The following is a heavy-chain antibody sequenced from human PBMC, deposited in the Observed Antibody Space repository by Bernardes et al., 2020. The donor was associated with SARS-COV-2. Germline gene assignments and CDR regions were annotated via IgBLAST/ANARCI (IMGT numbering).Heavy chain of an antibody. Sequence: GGSLRLSCAASGFSVSAYWMHWVRQAPGEGLVWVSRINEDGRIINYADSVKGRFTISRDIADNTLYLQMNSLRAEDTAVYYCARDFGGNSDYWGQGTLVTVSS. V-gene: IGHV3-74*01. CDR1: GFSVSAYW. J-gene: IGHJ4*02. CDR2: INEDGRII. CDR3: ARDFGGNSDY. D-gene: IGHD2-15*01.